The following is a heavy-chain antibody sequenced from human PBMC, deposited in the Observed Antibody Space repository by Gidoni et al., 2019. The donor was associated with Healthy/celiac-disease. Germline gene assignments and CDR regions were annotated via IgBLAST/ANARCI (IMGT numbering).Heavy chain of an antibody. CDR3: ARQRRAMDPDAFDI. D-gene: IGHD6-25*01. V-gene: IGHV4-39*01. Sequence: QLQLQEPGPGLVKPSETLSLPCTVSGGSISSSSYYWGWIRQPPGKGLGWIGSVYYSGNTYYSPSLKSRVTISVDTSKNQFSLKLSSVTAADTAVYYCARQRRAMDPDAFDIWGQGTMVTVSS. J-gene: IGHJ3*02. CDR2: VYYSGNT. CDR1: GGSISSSSYY.